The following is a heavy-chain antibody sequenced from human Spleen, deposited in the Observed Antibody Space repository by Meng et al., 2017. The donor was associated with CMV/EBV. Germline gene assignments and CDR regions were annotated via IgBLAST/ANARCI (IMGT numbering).Heavy chain of an antibody. Sequence: ASVKVSCKASGYTLPSHYMHWVRQAPGQGLEWMGWINPNSGDTDYPQKFQGRVTMTRDTSINTAYLDLSSLRSDDTAVYFCARGPHTYYYGMDVWGQGTTVTVSS. CDR3: ARGPHTYYYGMDV. V-gene: IGHV1-2*02. J-gene: IGHJ6*02. CDR2: INPNSGDT. CDR1: GYTLPSHY.